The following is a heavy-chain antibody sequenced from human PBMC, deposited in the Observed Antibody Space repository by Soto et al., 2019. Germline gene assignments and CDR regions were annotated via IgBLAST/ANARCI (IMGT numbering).Heavy chain of an antibody. CDR3: ARTYSSSWLPGGYFDY. CDR1: GFSLSTRGMR. J-gene: IGHJ4*02. CDR2: IDWDDDK. V-gene: IGHV2-70*04. D-gene: IGHD6-13*01. Sequence: VSGPTLVNPTQTLTLTCTFSGFSLSTRGMRVSWIRQPPGKALEWLARIDWDDDKFYSTSLKTRLTISKDTSKNQVVLTMTNMDPVDTATYYCARTYSSSWLPGGYFDYWGQGTLVTVS.